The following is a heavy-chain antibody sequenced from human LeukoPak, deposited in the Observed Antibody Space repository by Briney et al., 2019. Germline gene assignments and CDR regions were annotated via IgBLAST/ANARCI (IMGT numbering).Heavy chain of an antibody. CDR3: ARGYYDFWSGPNYYFDY. CDR1: GGSFSTYY. D-gene: IGHD3-3*01. Sequence: SETLSLTCAVYGGSFSTYYWSWIRQPPGKGLEWIGEINHSGSTNYNPSLKSRVTISVDTSKNQFSLKLSSVTAADTAVYYCARGYYDFWSGPNYYFDYWGQGTLVTVSS. V-gene: IGHV4-34*01. J-gene: IGHJ4*02. CDR2: INHSGST.